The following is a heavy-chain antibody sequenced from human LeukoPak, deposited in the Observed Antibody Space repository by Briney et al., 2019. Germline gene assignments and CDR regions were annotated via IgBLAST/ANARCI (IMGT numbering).Heavy chain of an antibody. Sequence: SVKVSCKASGYTFTSYGISWVRQAPGQGLELMGGIIPIFGTANYAQKFQGRVTITADESTSTAYMELSSLRSEDTAVYFCASAPRYSSSWPNNWFDPWGQGTLVTVSS. CDR3: ASAPRYSSSWPNNWFDP. V-gene: IGHV1-69*13. CDR2: IIPIFGTA. J-gene: IGHJ5*02. D-gene: IGHD6-13*01. CDR1: GYTFTSYG.